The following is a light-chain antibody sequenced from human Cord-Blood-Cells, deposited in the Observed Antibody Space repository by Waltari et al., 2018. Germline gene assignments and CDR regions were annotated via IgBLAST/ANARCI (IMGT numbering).Light chain of an antibody. CDR2: AAS. J-gene: IGKJ1*01. CDR1: QGISSY. CDR3: QQYYSYPT. Sequence: AIRMTQSPSSFSASTGDRVTITCRASQGISSYLAWYQQKPGKAPKLLIYAASTLQRGVPSRFSGSGSGTDFTLTISCLQSEDFATYYCQQYYSYPTFGQGTKVEIK. V-gene: IGKV1-8*01.